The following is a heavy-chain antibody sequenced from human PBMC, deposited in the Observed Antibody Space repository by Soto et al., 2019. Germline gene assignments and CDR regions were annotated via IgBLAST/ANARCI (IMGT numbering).Heavy chain of an antibody. J-gene: IGHJ6*02. Sequence: SETLSLTCAVSGGSISSRNWWSWVRQPPGKGLEWIGEIYHSGSTNYNPSLKSRVTISVDKSKNQFSLKLSSVTAADTAVYYCARFRRGSYYYYGMDVWGQGTTVTVSS. CDR2: IYHSGST. V-gene: IGHV4-4*02. CDR1: GGSISSRNW. CDR3: ARFRRGSYYYYGMDV. D-gene: IGHD3-16*01.